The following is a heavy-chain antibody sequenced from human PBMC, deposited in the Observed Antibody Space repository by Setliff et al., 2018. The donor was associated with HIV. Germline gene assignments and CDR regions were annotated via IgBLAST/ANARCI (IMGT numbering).Heavy chain of an antibody. CDR1: GDSVNDRSYF. V-gene: IGHV4-39*01. J-gene: IGHJ4*02. CDR3: ATDTAMLQEGTEF. D-gene: IGHD5-18*01. CDR2: FYYNGDS. Sequence: PSETLSLTCTVSGDSVNDRSYFWGWIRQPPGKGLEWIGTFYYNGDSRYNPSLKSRVTISVDTSKNQFSLKLSSVTAADTAIYYCATDTAMLQEGTEFWGQGTLVTVSS.